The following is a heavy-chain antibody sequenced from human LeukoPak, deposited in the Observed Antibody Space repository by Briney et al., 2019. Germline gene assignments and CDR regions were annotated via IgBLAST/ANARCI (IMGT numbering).Heavy chain of an antibody. Sequence: PGGSLRLSCAASGFTFSSYSMNWVRQAPGKGLEWVSYISSSSSTIYYAYSVKGRFTISRDNAKNSLYLQMNSLRAEDTAVYYCARVLLPGANYFDYWGQGTLVTVSS. CDR2: ISSSSSTI. CDR1: GFTFSSYS. J-gene: IGHJ4*02. V-gene: IGHV3-48*01. CDR3: ARVLLPGANYFDY. D-gene: IGHD2-15*01.